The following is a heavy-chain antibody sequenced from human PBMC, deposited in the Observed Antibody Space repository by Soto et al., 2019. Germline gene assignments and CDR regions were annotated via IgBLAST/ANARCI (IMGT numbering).Heavy chain of an antibody. J-gene: IGHJ3*02. CDR3: ASSESGYSYGYGAFDI. Sequence: ASVKVSCKASGYTFTSYGISGVRQAPGQGLEWMGWISAYNGNTNYAQKLQGRVTMTTDTSTSTAYMELRSLRSDDTAVYYCASSESGYSYGYGAFDIWGQGTMVTVSS. V-gene: IGHV1-18*04. CDR1: GYTFTSYG. CDR2: ISAYNGNT. D-gene: IGHD5-18*01.